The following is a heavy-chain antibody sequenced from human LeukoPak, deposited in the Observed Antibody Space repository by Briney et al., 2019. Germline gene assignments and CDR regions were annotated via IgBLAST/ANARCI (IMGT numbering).Heavy chain of an antibody. Sequence: GGSLRLSCAASGFTFSSYGMHWVRQAPGKGLEWVAVISYDGSNKYYADSVKGRFTISRDNSKNTLYLQMNSLRAEDTAVYYCARDSFAGGDFWSGYSPFGMDVWGKGTTVTVSS. CDR3: ARDSFAGGDFWSGYSPFGMDV. CDR1: GFTFSSYG. V-gene: IGHV3-30*03. D-gene: IGHD3-3*01. CDR2: ISYDGSNK. J-gene: IGHJ6*04.